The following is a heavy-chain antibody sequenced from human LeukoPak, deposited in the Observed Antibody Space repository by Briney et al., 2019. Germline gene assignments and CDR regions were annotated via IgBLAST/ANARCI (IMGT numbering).Heavy chain of an antibody. CDR3: ARDLRFGELYRNYYGMDV. Sequence: GGSLRLSCAASGFTFSDYYMSWIRQAPGKGLEWVSYISSSGSTIYYADSVKGRFTISRDNAKNSLYLQMNSLRAEDTAVYYCARDLRFGELYRNYYGMDVWGQGTTVTVSS. V-gene: IGHV3-11*01. D-gene: IGHD3-10*01. CDR2: ISSSGSTI. J-gene: IGHJ6*02. CDR1: GFTFSDYY.